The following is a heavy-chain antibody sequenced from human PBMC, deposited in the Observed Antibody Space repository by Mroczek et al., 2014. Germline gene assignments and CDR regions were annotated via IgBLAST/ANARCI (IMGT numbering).Heavy chain of an antibody. CDR3: ARALYSSSSRFDP. CDR2: IYYSGST. Sequence: QVQLQESGPGLVKPSETLSLTCTVSGGSISSYYWSWIRQPPGKGLEWIGYIYYSGSTNYNPSLKSRVTISVDTSKNQFSLKLSSVTAADTAVYYCARALYSSSSRFDPWGQGTLVTVSS. CDR1: GGSISSYY. J-gene: IGHJ5*02. V-gene: IGHV4-59*01. D-gene: IGHD6-6*01.